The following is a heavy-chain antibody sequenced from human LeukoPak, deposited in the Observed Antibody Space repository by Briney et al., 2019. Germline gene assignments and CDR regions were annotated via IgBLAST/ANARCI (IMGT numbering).Heavy chain of an antibody. Sequence: GASVAVSCKASGYTFTIYGISWVRQAPGQGLEWMGWISAYNGNTNYAQKLQGRVTMTTDTSTSTAYMELRSLRSDDTAVYYCARDGSAAGRAPFPAYYYYGMDVWGQGTTVTVSS. CDR3: ARDGSAAGRAPFPAYYYYGMDV. J-gene: IGHJ6*02. CDR2: ISAYNGNT. D-gene: IGHD6-13*01. V-gene: IGHV1-18*01. CDR1: GYTFTIYG.